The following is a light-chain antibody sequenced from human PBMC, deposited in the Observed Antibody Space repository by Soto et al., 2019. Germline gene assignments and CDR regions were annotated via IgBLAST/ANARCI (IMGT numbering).Light chain of an antibody. Sequence: SQSISSWLAWYQQKPGKAPKLLIYKASSLESGVPSRFSGSGSGTEFTLTISSLQPDDFATYYCQQYNSYRTFGQGTKVDIK. CDR2: KAS. CDR3: QQYNSYRT. J-gene: IGKJ2*01. V-gene: IGKV1-5*03. CDR1: QSISSW.